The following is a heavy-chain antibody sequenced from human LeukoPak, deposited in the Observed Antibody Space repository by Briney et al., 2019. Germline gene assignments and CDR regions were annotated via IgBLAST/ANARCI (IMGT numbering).Heavy chain of an antibody. J-gene: IGHJ6*02. CDR1: GYTFTGYY. V-gene: IGHV1-2*02. Sequence: GASVRVSCMASGYTFTGYYMHWVRQAPGQGLEWMGWINPNSGGTNYAQKFQGRVTMTRDTSISTAYMELSRLRSDDTAVYYCASAMVDYYGMDVWGQGTTVTVSS. CDR2: INPNSGGT. D-gene: IGHD5-18*01. CDR3: ASAMVDYYGMDV.